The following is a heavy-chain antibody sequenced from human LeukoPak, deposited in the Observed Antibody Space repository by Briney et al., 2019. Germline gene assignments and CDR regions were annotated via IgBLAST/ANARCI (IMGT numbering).Heavy chain of an antibody. D-gene: IGHD2-2*01. Sequence: PSETLSLTCTVSGYSISCGYYWGWIRQPPGKGPEWIGTIYHSGSTYYNPSLKSRVTISVDTSKNQFSLKLTSVTAADTAVYYCARVRGYCSSTICYRYYFDYWGQETLVTVSS. J-gene: IGHJ4*02. V-gene: IGHV4-38-2*02. CDR3: ARVRGYCSSTICYRYYFDY. CDR1: GYSISCGYY. CDR2: IYHSGST.